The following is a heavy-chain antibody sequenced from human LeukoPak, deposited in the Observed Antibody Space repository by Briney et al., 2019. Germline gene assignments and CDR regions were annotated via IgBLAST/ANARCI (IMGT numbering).Heavy chain of an antibody. V-gene: IGHV3-13*01. Sequence: PGGSLRLSCAASGFTLSSHDVHWVRQVPGKGLEWISAINVAGNTYYSDSVKGRFSVSRDNAKNSVHLQMTSLRAGDTAVHHCAREPDVYGSWYFDLWGRGTQVTVSS. CDR2: INVAGNT. J-gene: IGHJ2*01. D-gene: IGHD2-8*01. CDR3: AREPDVYGSWYFDL. CDR1: GFTLSSHD.